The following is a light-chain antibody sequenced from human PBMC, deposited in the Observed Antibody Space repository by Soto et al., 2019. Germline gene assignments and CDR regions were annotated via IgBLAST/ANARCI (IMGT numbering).Light chain of an antibody. V-gene: IGLV2-11*01. CDR3: CSYAGSYTCG. J-gene: IGLJ2*01. CDR1: SSDVGGYNY. CDR2: DVS. Sequence: QSVLTQPRSVSGSPGQSVTISCTGTSSDVGGYNYVSWYQQHPGKAPKLMIYDVSKRPSGVPDRFSGSKSGNTASLTISGLQAEDEADYYCCSYAGSYTCGFGGGTKVTVL.